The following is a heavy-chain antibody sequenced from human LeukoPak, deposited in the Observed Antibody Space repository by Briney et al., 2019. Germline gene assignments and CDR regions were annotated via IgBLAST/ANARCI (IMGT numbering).Heavy chain of an antibody. V-gene: IGHV1-69*04. D-gene: IGHD5-24*01. CDR1: GGSFSNSV. CDR3: ARGRATPYPDLDY. Sequence: SVKVSCKASGGSFSNSVITWVRQAPGQGLEWMGRIIPVFGVSNFAQKFQGRVTITADKSTNTAHMELSRLRSDDTAVYYCARGRATPYPDLDYWGQGTLVTVSS. CDR2: IIPVFGVS. J-gene: IGHJ4*02.